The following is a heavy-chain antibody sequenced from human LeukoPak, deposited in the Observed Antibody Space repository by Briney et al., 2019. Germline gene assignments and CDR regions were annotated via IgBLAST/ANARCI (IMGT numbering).Heavy chain of an antibody. CDR2: VYNSGDT. D-gene: IGHD3-16*01. Sequence: KPSETLSLTCTVSGGSTSSDYWSWIRQSPVKGLEWVGYVYNSGDTGKNPSLKSRVTILLDTSKNQCSPRLTSVSAADTAVYYCARLKLGAYFDLWGRGTLVTVSS. CDR3: ARLKLGAYFDL. J-gene: IGHJ2*01. CDR1: GGSTSSDY. V-gene: IGHV4-59*08.